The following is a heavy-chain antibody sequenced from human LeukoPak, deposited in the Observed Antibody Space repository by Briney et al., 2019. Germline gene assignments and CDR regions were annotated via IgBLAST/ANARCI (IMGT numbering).Heavy chain of an antibody. V-gene: IGHV4-34*01. D-gene: IGHD3-10*01. CDR3: ARVGRFGELLRNYYYYGMDV. CDR2: INHSGST. CDR1: GGSFSGYY. J-gene: IGHJ6*02. Sequence: SETLSLTCAVYGGSFSGYYWSWIRQPPGKGLEWIGEINHSGSTNYNPSLKSRVTISVDMSKNQFSLKLSSVTAADTAVYYCARVGRFGELLRNYYYYGMDVWGQGTTVTVSS.